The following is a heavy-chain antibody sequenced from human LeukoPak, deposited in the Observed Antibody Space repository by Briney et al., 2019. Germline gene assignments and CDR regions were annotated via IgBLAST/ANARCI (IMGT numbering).Heavy chain of an antibody. Sequence: ASVKVSCKASGYTFTGYSMHWVRQAPGQGLEWMGWINPNSGGTNFAQKFQGRVTMTRDTSISTACMELSRLRSDDTAVYYCARGVRIEGSGSYEGPFFDYWGQGTLVTVSS. D-gene: IGHD3-10*01. CDR2: INPNSGGT. J-gene: IGHJ4*02. CDR1: GYTFTGYS. CDR3: ARGVRIEGSGSYEGPFFDY. V-gene: IGHV1-2*02.